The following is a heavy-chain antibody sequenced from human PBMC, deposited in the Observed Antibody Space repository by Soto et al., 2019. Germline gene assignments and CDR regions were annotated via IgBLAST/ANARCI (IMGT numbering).Heavy chain of an antibody. V-gene: IGHV1-8*01. CDR2: MNPNSGNT. D-gene: IGHD2-15*01. CDR3: ARVSIGYCSGGSCYRSDAFDI. Sequence: QVQLVQSGAEVKKPGASVKVSCKASGYTFTSYDINWVRQATGQGLEWMGWMNPNSGNTGYAQKFQGRVTMTRNTSISTAYMELSSLRSEDTAVYYCARVSIGYCSGGSCYRSDAFDIWGQGTMVTVSS. CDR1: GYTFTSYD. J-gene: IGHJ3*02.